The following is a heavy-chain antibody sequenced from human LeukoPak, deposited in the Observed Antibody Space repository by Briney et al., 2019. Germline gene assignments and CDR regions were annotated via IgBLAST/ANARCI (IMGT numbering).Heavy chain of an antibody. CDR2: IYYSGST. D-gene: IGHD3-3*01. CDR3: ARAGFFWLRGPFEYYFDY. CDR1: GGSISSHC. V-gene: IGHV4-59*11. J-gene: IGHJ4*02. Sequence: SETLSLTCTVSGGSISSHCWSWIRQPPGKGLGWIGYIYYSGSTNYNPSLKSRVTISVDTSKNQFSLKLSSVTAADTAVYYCARAGFFWLRGPFEYYFDYWGQGTLVTVSS.